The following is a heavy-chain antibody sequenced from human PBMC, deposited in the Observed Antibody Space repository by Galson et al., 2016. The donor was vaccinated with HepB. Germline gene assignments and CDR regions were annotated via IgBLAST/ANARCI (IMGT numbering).Heavy chain of an antibody. CDR2: ISATGSST. CDR3: ATNEPQLYVHWLNSFDY. D-gene: IGHD3-9*01. V-gene: IGHV3-23*01. Sequence: SLRLSCAASGFTSSNYAMSWVRQAPGKGLEWVSAISATGSSTYYADSVKGRFTISKANSKNTLYLQMNGLRTEDTAIYYCATNEPQLYVHWLNSFDYWGQGTLVTVSS. J-gene: IGHJ4*02. CDR1: GFTSSNYA.